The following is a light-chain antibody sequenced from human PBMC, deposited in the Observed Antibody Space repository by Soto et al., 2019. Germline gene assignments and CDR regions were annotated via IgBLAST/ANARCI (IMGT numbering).Light chain of an antibody. V-gene: IGKV1-27*01. CDR3: QNYNSAPYT. J-gene: IGKJ2*01. CDR2: AAS. Sequence: DIQMTQSPSSLSASVGDRVTIACRASQGLSNYLAWYQQKPGKVPKLLIYAASTLQSGVPSRFSGSGSGTDFTLTISSLQPEDVATYYCQNYNSAPYTFGQGTKLEIK. CDR1: QGLSNY.